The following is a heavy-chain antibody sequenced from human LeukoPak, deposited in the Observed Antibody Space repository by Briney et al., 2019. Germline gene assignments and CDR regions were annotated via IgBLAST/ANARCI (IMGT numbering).Heavy chain of an antibody. V-gene: IGHV3-23*01. J-gene: IGHJ4*02. CDR1: GFTFSSYA. Sequence: GGSLRLSCAASGFTFSSYAMSWVRQAPGKGLEWVSAISGSGGSTYYADSVKGRFTISRDNSKNTLYLQMNSLRAEDTAVYYCAKGPADNYYDSSGRHFDYWGQGTLVTVSS. CDR2: ISGSGGST. CDR3: AKGPADNYYDSSGRHFDY. D-gene: IGHD3-22*01.